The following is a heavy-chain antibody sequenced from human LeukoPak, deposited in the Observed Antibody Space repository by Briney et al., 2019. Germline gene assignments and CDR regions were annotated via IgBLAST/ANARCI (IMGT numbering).Heavy chain of an antibody. CDR2: IIPIFGTA. D-gene: IGHD3-3*01. CDR1: GYTFSEYY. Sequence: ASVKVSCKTSGYTFSEYYLHWVRQAPGQGLEWMGGIIPIFGTANYAQKFQGRVTITADKSTSTAYMELSSLRSEDTAVYYCARDRNRDFWSGYYNLDYWGQGTLVTVSS. V-gene: IGHV1-69*06. CDR3: ARDRNRDFWSGYYNLDY. J-gene: IGHJ4*02.